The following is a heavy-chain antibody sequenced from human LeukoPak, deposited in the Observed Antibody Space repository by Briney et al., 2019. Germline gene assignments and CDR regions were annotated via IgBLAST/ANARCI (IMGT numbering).Heavy chain of an antibody. J-gene: IGHJ6*02. CDR2: ISGSGGST. Sequence: PGGSLRLSCAASGFSFTNYAMSWVRQAPGKGLEWVSAISGSGGSTYYADSVKGRFTISRDNSKNTLYLQMNSLRAEDTAVYYCAKEGVVPAAIGDYYYGMDVWGQGTTVTVSS. V-gene: IGHV3-23*01. CDR3: AKEGVVPAAIGDYYYGMDV. CDR1: GFSFTNYA. D-gene: IGHD2-2*01.